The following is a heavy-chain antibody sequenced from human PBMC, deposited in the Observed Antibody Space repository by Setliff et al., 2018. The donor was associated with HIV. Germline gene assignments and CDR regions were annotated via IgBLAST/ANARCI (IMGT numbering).Heavy chain of an antibody. CDR1: GGSISSGNEY. D-gene: IGHD3-22*01. J-gene: IGHJ6*03. CDR3: SRDTLYTSGWGYFYYYMDV. Sequence: SETLSLTCTVSGGSISSGNEYWTWIRQPAGKGLAWIGRIYFNGETNYTPSLNNRVAILKGPSKNQFSLKLLSVTAADTAEYYCSRDTLYTSGWGYFYYYMDVWGKGTTVTVSS. V-gene: IGHV4-61*02. CDR2: IYFNGET.